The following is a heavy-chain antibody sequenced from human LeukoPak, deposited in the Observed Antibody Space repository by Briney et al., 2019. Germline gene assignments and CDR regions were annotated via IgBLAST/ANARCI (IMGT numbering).Heavy chain of an antibody. CDR1: GYTFTSYD. D-gene: IGHD6-19*01. Sequence: EASVKVSCKASGYTFTSYDINWVRQATGQGLEWMGWMNPNSGNTGYAQKFQGRVTMTRNTSISTAYMELSSLRSEDTAVYYCARGPDSSGWYYYYYYGMDVWGQGTTVTVSS. CDR2: MNPNSGNT. CDR3: ARGPDSSGWYYYYYYGMDV. J-gene: IGHJ6*02. V-gene: IGHV1-8*01.